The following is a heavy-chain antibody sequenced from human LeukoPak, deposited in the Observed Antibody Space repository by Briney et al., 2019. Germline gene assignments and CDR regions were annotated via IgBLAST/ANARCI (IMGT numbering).Heavy chain of an antibody. D-gene: IGHD6-13*01. CDR1: GGSISSYY. CDR2: IYYSGST. CDR3: ASTSFEQQLVPVGWFDP. Sequence: SETLSLTCTVSGGSISSYYWSWIRQPPGKGLEWIGYIYYSGSTNYNPSLKSRVTISVDTSKNQFSLKLSSVTAADTAVYYCASTSFEQQLVPVGWFDPWGQGTLVTVSS. V-gene: IGHV4-59*01. J-gene: IGHJ5*02.